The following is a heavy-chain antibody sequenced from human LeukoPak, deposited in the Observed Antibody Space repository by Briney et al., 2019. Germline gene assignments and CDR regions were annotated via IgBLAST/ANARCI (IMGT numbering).Heavy chain of an antibody. CDR2: IYYSGST. D-gene: IGHD3-10*01. J-gene: IGHJ5*02. V-gene: IGHV4-59*01. CDR3: ARERITMVRGDNWFDP. CDR1: GGSISSYY. Sequence: SETLSLTCTVSGGSISSYYWSWIRQPPGKGLEWIGYIYYSGSTNYNPSLKSRVTISVDTSKNQFFLKLSSVTAADPAVYYCARERITMVRGDNWFDPWGQGTLVTVSS.